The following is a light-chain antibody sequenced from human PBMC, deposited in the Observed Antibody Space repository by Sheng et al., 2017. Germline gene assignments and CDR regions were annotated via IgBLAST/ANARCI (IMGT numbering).Light chain of an antibody. V-gene: IGKV3-20*01. J-gene: IGKJ5*01. Sequence: PGERATLSCRASQSLSGTYLAWYQQKPGQSPRLLIYGASTRATDIPDRFSGSGSGTDFTLTISRLEPEDFATYYCQQYDSEITFGQGTRLEIK. CDR2: GAS. CDR1: QSLSGTY. CDR3: QQYDSEIT.